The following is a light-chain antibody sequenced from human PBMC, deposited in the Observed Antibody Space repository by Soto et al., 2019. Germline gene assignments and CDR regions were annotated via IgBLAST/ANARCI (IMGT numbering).Light chain of an antibody. CDR2: LGS. J-gene: IGKJ1*01. CDR3: MQGLQAPST. Sequence: DIVMTQSPLSLVVTAGDPASISCRSSQSLRFNNEYNYLDWYLQKQGKSPQXXXYLGSNRAPGVPARFSGTGSGTDFTLQISSVEAEDVGFYYCMQGLQAPSTFGQGTKVDIK. V-gene: IGKV2-28*01. CDR1: QSLRFNNEYNY.